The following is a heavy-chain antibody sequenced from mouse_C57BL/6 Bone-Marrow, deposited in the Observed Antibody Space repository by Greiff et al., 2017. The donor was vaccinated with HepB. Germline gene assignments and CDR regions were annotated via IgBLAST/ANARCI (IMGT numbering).Heavy chain of an antibody. J-gene: IGHJ3*01. CDR1: GYTFTSYW. CDR3: ASGYYGSSLFAY. CDR2: IYPSDSET. V-gene: IGHV1-61*01. D-gene: IGHD1-1*01. Sequence: VQLQQPGAELVRPGSSVKLSCKASGYTFTSYWMDWVKQRPGQGLEWIGNIYPSDSETHYNQKFKDKATLTVDKSSSTAYMQLGSLTSEDSAVYYCASGYYGSSLFAYWGQGTLVTVSA.